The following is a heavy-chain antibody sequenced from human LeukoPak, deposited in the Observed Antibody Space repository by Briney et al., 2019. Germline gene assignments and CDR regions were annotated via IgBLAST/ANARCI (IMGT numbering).Heavy chain of an antibody. J-gene: IGHJ3*02. CDR2: IYTSGSP. CDR1: GGSISSGIYY. Sequence: SQTLSLTCTVSGGSISSGIYYWSWIRHPAGKGLEWIGRIYTSGSPNYNPSLKSRVTISLDTSQNQFSLKLSSVTAADTAVYYCARGHQSLITMVRGVISDAFDIWGQGTMVTVSS. D-gene: IGHD3-10*01. CDR3: ARGHQSLITMVRGVISDAFDI. V-gene: IGHV4-61*02.